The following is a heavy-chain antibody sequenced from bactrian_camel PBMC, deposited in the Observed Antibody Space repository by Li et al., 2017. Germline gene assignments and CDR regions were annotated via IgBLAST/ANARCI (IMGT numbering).Heavy chain of an antibody. J-gene: IGHJ4*01. CDR1: GSTFYSYD. D-gene: IGHD5*01. CDR2: INEGGSTT. V-gene: IGHV3S40*01. Sequence: VQLVESGGGLVQPGGSLRLSCAFSGSTFYSYDMSWVRQAPGKGLEWVSGINEGGSTTRYADSVKGRFAISRDNAKNTVYLQMNSLKPEDTALYYCSVATTSATFNYWGQGTQVTVS. CDR3: SVATTSATFNY.